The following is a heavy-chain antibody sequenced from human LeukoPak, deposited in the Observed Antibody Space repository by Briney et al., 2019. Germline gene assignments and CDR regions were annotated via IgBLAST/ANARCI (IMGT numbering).Heavy chain of an antibody. CDR3: ARYSSSWSYYYGMDV. Sequence: SETLSLTCTVSGGSISSSSYYWGWIRQPPGKGLEWIGSIYYSGSTYYNPSLKSRVTISVDTSKNQFSLRLSSVTAADTAVYYCARYSSSWSYYYGMDVWGQGTTVTVSS. J-gene: IGHJ6*02. V-gene: IGHV4-39*01. CDR1: GGSISSSSYY. D-gene: IGHD6-13*01. CDR2: IYYSGST.